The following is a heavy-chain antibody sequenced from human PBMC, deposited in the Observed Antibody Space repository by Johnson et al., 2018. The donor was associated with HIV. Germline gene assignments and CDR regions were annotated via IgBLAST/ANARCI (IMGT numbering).Heavy chain of an antibody. D-gene: IGHD7-27*01. Sequence: VQLVESGGGVVQPGRSLRLSCAASGFTFSSYAMHWVRQAPGKGLEWVAVISYDGSNKYYADSVKGRFTISRDNSKNTLYLQMNSLRAEDTAVYYCATWAPDAFDIWGQGQWSPSLQ. V-gene: IGHV3-30*04. J-gene: IGHJ3*02. CDR1: GFTFSSYA. CDR2: ISYDGSNK. CDR3: ATWAPDAFDI.